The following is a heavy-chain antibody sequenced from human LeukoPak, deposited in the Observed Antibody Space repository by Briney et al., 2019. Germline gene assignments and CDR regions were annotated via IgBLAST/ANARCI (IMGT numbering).Heavy chain of an antibody. V-gene: IGHV4-39*07. CDR2: MYYSGST. D-gene: IGHD2-2*01. CDR3: ARGYQLLGKFDY. CDR1: GGSITTSGYY. J-gene: IGHJ4*02. Sequence: SETLSLTCAVSGGSITTSGYYLHWIRQPPGKGLEWVGTMYYSGSTYYNPPLKSRVNISVDTSKNQFSLKLSSVTAADTAVYYCARGYQLLGKFDYWGQGTLVTVSS.